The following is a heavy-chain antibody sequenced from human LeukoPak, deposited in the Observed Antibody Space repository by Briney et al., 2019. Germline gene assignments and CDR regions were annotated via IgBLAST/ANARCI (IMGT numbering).Heavy chain of an antibody. V-gene: IGHV1-69*05. CDR3: ARDKTGLVGATYGMDV. D-gene: IGHD1-26*01. Sequence: GASVKVSCKASGGTFSSYAISWVRQAPGQGLEWMGGIIPIFGTANYAQKFQGRVTMTRDTSTSTVYMELSSLRSEDTAVYYCARDKTGLVGATYGMDVWGQGTTVTVSS. CDR1: GGTFSSYA. J-gene: IGHJ6*02. CDR2: IIPIFGTA.